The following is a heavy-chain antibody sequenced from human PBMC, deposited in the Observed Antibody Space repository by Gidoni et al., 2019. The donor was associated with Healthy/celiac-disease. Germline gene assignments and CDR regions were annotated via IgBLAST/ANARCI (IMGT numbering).Heavy chain of an antibody. J-gene: IGHJ3*02. V-gene: IGHV4-4*02. CDR2: IYHSGST. D-gene: IGHD1-26*01. CDR3: ASRVGAITHAFDI. Sequence: QVQLQESGPGLVKSSGPLSLTCAVSGGSISSSNWWSWVRQPPGKGLEWIGEIYHSGSTNYNPSLKSRVTISVDKSKNQFSLKLSSVTAADTAVYYWASRVGAITHAFDIWGQGTMVTVSS. CDR1: GGSISSSNW.